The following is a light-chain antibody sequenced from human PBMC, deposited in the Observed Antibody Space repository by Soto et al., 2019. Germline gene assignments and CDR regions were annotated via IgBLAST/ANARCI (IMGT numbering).Light chain of an antibody. Sequence: QSALTQPPSASGSPGQPVTMSCTGTSSDVGGYDFVSWYQQHPGKAPKLLIYEVTKRPSGVPDRISASKSGNTASLTVSGLQAEDEADYYCSSYAGSNNVLFGGGTKLTVL. CDR3: SSYAGSNNVL. V-gene: IGLV2-8*01. J-gene: IGLJ2*01. CDR1: SSDVGGYDF. CDR2: EVT.